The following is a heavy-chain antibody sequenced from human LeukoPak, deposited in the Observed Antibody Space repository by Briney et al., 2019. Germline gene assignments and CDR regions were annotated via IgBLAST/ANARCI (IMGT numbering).Heavy chain of an antibody. J-gene: IGHJ5*02. CDR3: ARAAVAVDWFDP. V-gene: IGHV3-66*02. D-gene: IGHD6-19*01. CDR2: TYSGGST. Sequence: GGSLRLSCAASGFTVSSNYMSWVRQAPGKGLEWVSVTYSGGSTYYADSVKGRFTISRDNSKSTLYLQMNSLRAEDTAVYYCARAAVAVDWFDPWGQGTLVTVSS. CDR1: GFTVSSNY.